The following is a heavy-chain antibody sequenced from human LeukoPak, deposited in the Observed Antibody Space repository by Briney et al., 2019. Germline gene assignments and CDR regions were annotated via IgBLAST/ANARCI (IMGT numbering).Heavy chain of an antibody. D-gene: IGHD3-3*01. CDR2: ISSSGSTI. V-gene: IGHV3-11*01. CDR3: ARAGLERFLEWLLVEAFDI. CDR1: GFTFSDYY. Sequence: PGGSLRLSCAASGFTFSDYYMSWIRQAPGKGLEWVSYISSSGSTIYYADSVKGRFTISRDNAKNSLYLQMSSLRAEDTAVYYCARAGLERFLEWLLVEAFDIWGQGTMVTVSS. J-gene: IGHJ3*02.